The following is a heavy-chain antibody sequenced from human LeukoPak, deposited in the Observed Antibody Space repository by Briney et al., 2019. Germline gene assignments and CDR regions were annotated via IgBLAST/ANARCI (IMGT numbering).Heavy chain of an antibody. Sequence: PGGSLRLSCAASGFTFSTSWMHWVRQAPGKGLEWVSVIYSGGSTYYADSVKGRFTISRDNAKNSLYLQMNSLRAEDTAVYYCARSSGWIDYWGQGTLVTVSS. CDR1: GFTFSTSW. V-gene: IGHV3-66*01. J-gene: IGHJ4*02. CDR2: IYSGGST. D-gene: IGHD6-19*01. CDR3: ARSSGWIDY.